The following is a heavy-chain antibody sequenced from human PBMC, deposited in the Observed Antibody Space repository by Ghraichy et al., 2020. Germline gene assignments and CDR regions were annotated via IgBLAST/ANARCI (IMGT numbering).Heavy chain of an antibody. CDR3: ARDSTGSI. J-gene: IGHJ3*02. Sequence: GESLNISCAASGFTFSSYSMNWVRQAPGKGLEWVSSISSSSSYIYYADSVKGRFTISRDNAKNSLYLQMNSLRAEDTAVYYCARDSTGSIWGQGTMVTVSS. CDR2: ISSSSSYI. CDR1: GFTFSSYS. D-gene: IGHD2-2*01. V-gene: IGHV3-21*01.